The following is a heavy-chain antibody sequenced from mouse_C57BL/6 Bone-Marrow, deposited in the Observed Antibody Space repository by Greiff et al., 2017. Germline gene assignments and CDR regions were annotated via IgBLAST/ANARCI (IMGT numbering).Heavy chain of an antibody. CDR3: ARRDGNFYFDY. CDR2: ISNGGGST. J-gene: IGHJ2*01. V-gene: IGHV5-12*01. D-gene: IGHD2-1*01. Sequence: EVKLEESGGGLVQPGGSLKLSCAASGFTFSDYYMYWVRQTPEKRLEWVAYISNGGGSTYYPDTVKGRFTISRDNAKNTLYLQMSRLKSEDTAMYYCARRDGNFYFDYWGQGTTLTVSS. CDR1: GFTFSDYY.